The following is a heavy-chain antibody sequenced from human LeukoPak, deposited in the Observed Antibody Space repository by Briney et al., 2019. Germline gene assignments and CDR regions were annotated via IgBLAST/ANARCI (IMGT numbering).Heavy chain of an antibody. J-gene: IGHJ4*02. V-gene: IGHV3-23*01. CDR3: AKDQGTIFGVAYDFEY. Sequence: GGSLRLSCAASGFTFSSYAMSWVRQAPGKGLEWVSAISGSGGSTYYADSVKGRSTISRDNSKNTLYLQMNSLRAEDTAVYYCAKDQGTIFGVAYDFEYWGQGTLVTVSS. D-gene: IGHD3-3*01. CDR1: GFTFSSYA. CDR2: ISGSGGST.